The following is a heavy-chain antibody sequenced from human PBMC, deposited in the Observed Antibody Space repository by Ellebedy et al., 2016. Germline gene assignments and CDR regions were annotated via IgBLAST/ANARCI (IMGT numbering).Heavy chain of an antibody. Sequence: SETLSLTCTVSGDSISNDDYYWSWIRQPPGKGLEWIGYIYYSGSTYYNPSLKSRVTISVDTSKNQFSLKLRSVTAADTAVYYCARESYYDISMFDPWGQGTLVTVSS. CDR2: IYYSGST. D-gene: IGHD3-9*01. J-gene: IGHJ5*02. V-gene: IGHV4-30-4*01. CDR3: ARESYYDISMFDP. CDR1: GDSISNDDYY.